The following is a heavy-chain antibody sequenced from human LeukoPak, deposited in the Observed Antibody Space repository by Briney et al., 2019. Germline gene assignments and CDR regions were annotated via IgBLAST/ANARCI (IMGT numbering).Heavy chain of an antibody. D-gene: IGHD3-16*01. CDR1: GYTFTNYY. Sequence: ASVKVSCKASGYTFTNYYMHWVRQAPGQGLEWMGLINPGGGNTNYAQNFQGRVTMTRDTSTTTVYMELSSLRSEDTAIYYCARTPPGGDVDHWGQGTLVTVSS. CDR2: INPGGGNT. CDR3: ARTPPGGDVDH. J-gene: IGHJ4*02. V-gene: IGHV1-46*01.